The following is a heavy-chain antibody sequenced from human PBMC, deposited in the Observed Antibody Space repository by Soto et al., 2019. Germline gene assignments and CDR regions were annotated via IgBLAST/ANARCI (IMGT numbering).Heavy chain of an antibody. D-gene: IGHD3-10*01. CDR3: ANPDMVPGSAFDI. CDR1: GGTFSSYT. CDR2: IIPILGIA. J-gene: IGHJ3*02. Sequence: SVKVSCKASGGTFSSYTIRWVRQAPGQGLEWMGRIIPILGIANYAQKFQGRVTITADKSTSTAYMELSSLRSEDTAVYYCANPDMVPGSAFDIWSQGTMDIVSS. V-gene: IGHV1-69*02.